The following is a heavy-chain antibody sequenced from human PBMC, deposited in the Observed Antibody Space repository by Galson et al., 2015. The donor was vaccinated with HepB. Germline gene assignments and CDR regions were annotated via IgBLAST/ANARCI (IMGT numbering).Heavy chain of an antibody. D-gene: IGHD1-26*01. J-gene: IGHJ6*03. V-gene: IGHV1-69*10. Sequence: SVKVSCKASGGTFSSYAISWVRQAPGKGLEWMGGIIPILGIANYAQKFQGRFTITADKSTSTAYMQLSSLRSEDTAVYYCARDPREHDRWEVYYYYMDVWGKGTTVTVSS. CDR1: GGTFSSYA. CDR2: IIPILGIA. CDR3: ARDPREHDRWEVYYYYMDV.